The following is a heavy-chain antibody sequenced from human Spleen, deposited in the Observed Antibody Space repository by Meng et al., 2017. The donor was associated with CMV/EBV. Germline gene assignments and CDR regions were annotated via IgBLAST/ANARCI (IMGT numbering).Heavy chain of an antibody. CDR3: ARDVGSGGNYFYSGYLDY. CDR2: ISSSSTYI. V-gene: IGHV3-21*01. D-gene: IGHD2-15*01. Sequence: GESLKISCAASGFTFTHYNMHWVRQAPGKGLEWVSSISSSSTYIYYADSEKGRFTISRDNAKNSLYLQMNRLRAEDTAVYYCARDVGSGGNYFYSGYLDYWGQGTLVTVSS. CDR1: GFTFTHYN. J-gene: IGHJ4*02.